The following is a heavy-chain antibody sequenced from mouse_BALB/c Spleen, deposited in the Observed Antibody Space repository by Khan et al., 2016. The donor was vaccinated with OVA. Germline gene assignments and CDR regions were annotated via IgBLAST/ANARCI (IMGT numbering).Heavy chain of an antibody. Sequence: EVKLLESGGGLVQPGGSLILSCAASGFAFSSYGMCWVRQAPGKGQEWVAAINPGSRTINYPQSLKDKFIISRDNAKNTLYLQMRKVRSEDTALYYFAGLERYGDLVDWGQGTLVTVSA. CDR3: AGLERYGDLVD. D-gene: IGHD2-14*01. V-gene: IGHV4-2*02. CDR1: GFAFSSYG. CDR2: INPGSRTI. J-gene: IGHJ3*01.